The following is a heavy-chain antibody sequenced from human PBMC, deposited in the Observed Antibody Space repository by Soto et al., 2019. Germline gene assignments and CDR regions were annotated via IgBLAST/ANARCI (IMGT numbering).Heavy chain of an antibody. J-gene: IGHJ4*02. CDR3: ASLTVTNRNYPFDY. V-gene: IGHV4-59*08. Sequence: SETLSLTCTVSGGSISSYYWSWIRQPPGKGLEWIGYIYYSGSTNYNPSLKSRVTISVDTSKNQFSLKLSSVTAADTAVYYCASLTVTNRNYPFDYWGQGTLVTVSS. CDR1: GGSISSYY. CDR2: IYYSGST. D-gene: IGHD4-17*01.